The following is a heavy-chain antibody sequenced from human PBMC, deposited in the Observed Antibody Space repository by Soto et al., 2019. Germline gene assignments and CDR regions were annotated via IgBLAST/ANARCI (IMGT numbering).Heavy chain of an antibody. CDR3: ARTKRISQIYYYGMDV. Sequence: GGSLRLSCAASGFTVSSNYMSWVRQAPGKGLEWVSVIYSGGSTYYADSVKGRFTISRDNSKNTLYLQMNSLRAEDTAMYYCARTKRISQIYYYGMDVWGDGATVTV. V-gene: IGHV3-66*01. J-gene: IGHJ6*02. CDR2: IYSGGST. CDR1: GFTVSSNY. D-gene: IGHD2-15*01.